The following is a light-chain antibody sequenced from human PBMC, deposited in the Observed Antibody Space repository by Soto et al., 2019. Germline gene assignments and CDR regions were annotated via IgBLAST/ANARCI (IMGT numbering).Light chain of an antibody. CDR1: QSVSSN. CDR3: QQYNSWPFT. CDR2: GAS. J-gene: IGKJ3*01. V-gene: IGKV3-15*01. Sequence: EIVMTQSPATLSVSPGERATLSCRASQSVSSNLAWYQQKPGQAPRLLIYGASTRATGLPARFSGSGSGTEFTLTISSLQSEDFAVYYCQQYNSWPFTFGPGTKVDI.